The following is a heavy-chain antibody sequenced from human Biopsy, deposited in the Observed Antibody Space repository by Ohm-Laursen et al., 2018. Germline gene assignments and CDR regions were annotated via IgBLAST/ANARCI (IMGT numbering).Heavy chain of an antibody. Sequence: GTLSLTCSVSGVSICSFHWSRIAQPPGQGLEWVGCVYYSGRTDSNPSLQRRATISVDTSKNHFNMRLRSVTPADAAIYYCARDRGYYSDRTVPGYFDLWGRGTLVTVSS. D-gene: IGHD3-22*01. CDR1: GVSICSFH. CDR2: VYYSGRT. J-gene: IGHJ2*01. CDR3: ARDRGYYSDRTVPGYFDL. V-gene: IGHV4-59*01.